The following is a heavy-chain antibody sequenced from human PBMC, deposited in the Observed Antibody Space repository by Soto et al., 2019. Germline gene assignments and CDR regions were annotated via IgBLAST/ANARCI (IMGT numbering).Heavy chain of an antibody. Sequence: EVQLLESGGGLVQSGGSLRLSCAASGFTFSSYAMSWVRQAPGKGLEWVSAISGSGGSTYYADSVKGRFTISRDNSKNTLYLQMNSLRAEDTAVYYCAKDLSGGVIASAFDYWGQGTLVTVSS. CDR3: AKDLSGGVIASAFDY. D-gene: IGHD3-16*02. CDR2: ISGSGGST. J-gene: IGHJ4*02. V-gene: IGHV3-23*01. CDR1: GFTFSSYA.